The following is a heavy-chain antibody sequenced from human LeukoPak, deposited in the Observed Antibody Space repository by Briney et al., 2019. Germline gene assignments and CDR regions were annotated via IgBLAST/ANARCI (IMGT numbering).Heavy chain of an antibody. J-gene: IGHJ5*02. CDR3: AREQWGNWFDP. CDR1: GGSISGYY. V-gene: IGHV4-59*12. D-gene: IGHD1-26*01. Sequence: PSETLSLTCTVSGGSISGYYWSWIRQPPGKRLEWIGYAFNRGTSKYNPSLKSRATISVDTSKNQFSLHLSSVTPEDTAVYYCAREQWGNWFDPWGQGTLVTVSS. CDR2: AFNRGTS.